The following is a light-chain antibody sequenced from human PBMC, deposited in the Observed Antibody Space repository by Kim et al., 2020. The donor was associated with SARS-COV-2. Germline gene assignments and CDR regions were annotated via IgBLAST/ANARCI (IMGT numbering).Light chain of an antibody. CDR1: SLRSDY. Sequence: LGQQVRITCQGDSLRSDYASWYQQKPGQAPVLVIYGKNNRPSGIPDRFSGSSSGNTASLTITGAQAEDEADYYCNSRDSSGNHLVFGGGTQLTVL. V-gene: IGLV3-19*01. J-gene: IGLJ2*01. CDR3: NSRDSSGNHLV. CDR2: GKN.